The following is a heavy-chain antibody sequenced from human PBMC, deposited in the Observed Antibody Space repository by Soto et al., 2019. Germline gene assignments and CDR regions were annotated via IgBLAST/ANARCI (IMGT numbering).Heavy chain of an antibody. CDR1: GGSISSYY. CDR3: ASVAYSSSWQIDH. J-gene: IGHJ4*02. D-gene: IGHD6-13*01. CDR2: IYYSGST. V-gene: IGHV4-59*01. Sequence: PSETLSLTCTVSGGSISSYYWSWIRQPPGKGLEWIGYIYYSGSTNYNPSLKSRVTISVDTSKNQFSLKLSSVTAADTAVYYCASVAYSSSWQIDHWGQGTLVTVSS.